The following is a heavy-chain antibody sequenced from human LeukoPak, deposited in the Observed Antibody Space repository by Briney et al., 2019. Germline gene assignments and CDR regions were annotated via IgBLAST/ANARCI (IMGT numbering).Heavy chain of an antibody. J-gene: IGHJ5*02. CDR1: GFTFSNYW. CDR2: IMQDGSEK. V-gene: IGHV3-7*01. Sequence: GGSLRLSCAASGFTFSNYWMNWVRQAPGKGLEWVANIMQDGSEKYYVDSVKGRFTISRDNAKNSLYLQMDSLGAEDTAVYYCARGISWGQGTLVTVSS. CDR3: ARGIS.